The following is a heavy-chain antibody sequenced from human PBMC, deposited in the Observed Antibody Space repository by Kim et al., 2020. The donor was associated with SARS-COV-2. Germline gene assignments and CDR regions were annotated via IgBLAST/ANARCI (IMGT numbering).Heavy chain of an antibody. CDR1: GYTFTSYA. Sequence: ASVKVSCKASGYTFTSYAMHWVRQAPGQRLEWMGWINAGNGNTKYSQKFQGRVTITRDTSASTAYMELSSLRSEDTAVYYCATSGYSSSWYPHYYGMDVWGQGTTVTVSS. D-gene: IGHD6-13*01. CDR2: INAGNGNT. CDR3: ATSGYSSSWYPHYYGMDV. J-gene: IGHJ6*02. V-gene: IGHV1-3*01.